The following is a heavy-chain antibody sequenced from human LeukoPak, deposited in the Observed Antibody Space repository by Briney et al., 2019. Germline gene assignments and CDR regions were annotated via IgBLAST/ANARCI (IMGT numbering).Heavy chain of an antibody. CDR1: GFTFSHYA. J-gene: IGHJ4*02. D-gene: IGHD3-10*01. CDR3: AKVLIYGSGMEGQEYYFDY. V-gene: IGHV3-23*01. CDR2: ITGTSDPT. Sequence: PGGSLRLSCVASGFTFSHYAMSWVRQAPGKGLEWVSVITGTSDPTYYANSVKGRLTISRDNSKNTVYLQMNSLRAEDTAVYYCAKVLIYGSGMEGQEYYFDYWGRGTRVTVSS.